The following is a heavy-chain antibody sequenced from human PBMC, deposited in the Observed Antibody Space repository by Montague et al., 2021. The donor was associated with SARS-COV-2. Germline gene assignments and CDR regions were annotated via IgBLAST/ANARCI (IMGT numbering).Heavy chain of an antibody. CDR1: GGSISSYY. J-gene: IGHJ4*02. CDR3: ARIRYSSGYQGEYYFDY. V-gene: IGHV4-59*01. Sequence: SETLSLTCTVSGGSISSYYCIWIRQPPGKGLEWVWYIYYSLSTNXNPSLKSRVTISVDTYKNQFPLTLSYATAADMDVYYCARIRYSSGYQGEYYFDYWGQGTLVTVSS. CDR2: IYYSLST. D-gene: IGHD3-22*01.